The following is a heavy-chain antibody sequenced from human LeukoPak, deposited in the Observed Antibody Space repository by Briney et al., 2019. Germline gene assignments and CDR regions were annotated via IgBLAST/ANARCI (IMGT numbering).Heavy chain of an antibody. Sequence: SETLSLTCTVSGGSISSSSYSWGWIRQPPGKGLEWIVSIYSSGTTYYNPALKSRVTISVDTSKNQFSLKLSSVTAADTAVYYGARHRMVRGVANWFDPWGPGTLVTVSS. J-gene: IGHJ5*02. V-gene: IGHV4-39*01. CDR1: GGSISSSSYS. CDR3: ARHRMVRGVANWFDP. D-gene: IGHD3-10*01. CDR2: IYSSGTT.